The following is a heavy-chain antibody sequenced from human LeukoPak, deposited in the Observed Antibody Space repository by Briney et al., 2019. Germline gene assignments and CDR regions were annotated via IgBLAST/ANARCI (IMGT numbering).Heavy chain of an antibody. V-gene: IGHV1-2*06. D-gene: IGHD3-3*01. CDR3: ARGNAQYYDFWSGLAFDY. CDR1: GYTFTGYY. CDR2: INPNSGGT. J-gene: IGHJ4*02. Sequence: ASVKVSCKASGYTFTGYYMHWVRQAPGQGLEWMGRINPNSGGTNYEQKFQGRVTMTRDTSISTAYMELSRLRSDDTAVYYCARGNAQYYDFWSGLAFDYWGQGTLVTVSS.